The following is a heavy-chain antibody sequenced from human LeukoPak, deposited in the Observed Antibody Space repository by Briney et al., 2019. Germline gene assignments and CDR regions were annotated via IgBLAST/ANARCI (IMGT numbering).Heavy chain of an antibody. CDR2: IYSGGST. CDR1: GFTVSSNY. Sequence: PGGSPRLSCAASGFTVSSNYMSWVRQAPGKGLEWVSVIYSGGSTYYADSVKGRFTISRDNSKNTLYLQMNSLRAEDTAVYYCARGATVTTLDYWGQGTLVTVSS. CDR3: ARGATVTTLDY. V-gene: IGHV3-53*01. J-gene: IGHJ4*02. D-gene: IGHD4-17*01.